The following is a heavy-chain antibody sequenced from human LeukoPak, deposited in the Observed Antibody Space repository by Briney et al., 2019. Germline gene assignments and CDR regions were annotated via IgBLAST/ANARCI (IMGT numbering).Heavy chain of an antibody. CDR1: GYTFTSYD. D-gene: IGHD5-24*01. V-gene: IGHV1-8*01. CDR2: MNPNSGNT. CDR3: VRGRDGYNQEDY. J-gene: IGHJ4*02. Sequence: ASVKVSCKASGYTFTSYDINWVRRATGQGLEWMGWMNPNSGNTGYAQKFQGRVTMTRNTSISTAYMELSSLRSEDTAVYYCVRGRDGYNQEDYWGQGTLVTVSS.